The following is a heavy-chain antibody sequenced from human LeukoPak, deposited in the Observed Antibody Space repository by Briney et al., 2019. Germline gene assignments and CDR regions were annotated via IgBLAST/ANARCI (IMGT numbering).Heavy chain of an antibody. CDR2: ISAYNGNT. CDR3: ATDLGFGELN. D-gene: IGHD3-10*01. CDR1: GYTFTNYY. Sequence: ASVKVSCKASGYTFTNYYMHWVRQAPGQGLEWMGWISAYNGNTNYAQKLQGRVTMTTDTSTSTAYMELSSLRSEDTAVYYCATDLGFGELNWGQGTLVTVSS. V-gene: IGHV1-18*04. J-gene: IGHJ4*02.